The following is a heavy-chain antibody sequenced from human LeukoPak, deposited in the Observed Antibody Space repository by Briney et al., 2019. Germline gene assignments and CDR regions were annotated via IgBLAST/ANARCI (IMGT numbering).Heavy chain of an antibody. V-gene: IGHV3-33*06. Sequence: PGGSLRLSCAASGFTLSSYGMHWVRQAPGKGLEWVAVIWYDGSNRYYADSVKGRFTISRDNSKNTLYLQMNSLRAEDTAVYYCAKDLTGYSSSWYGDYWGQGTLVTVSS. CDR3: AKDLTGYSSSWYGDY. CDR1: GFTLSSYG. J-gene: IGHJ4*02. CDR2: IWYDGSNR. D-gene: IGHD6-13*01.